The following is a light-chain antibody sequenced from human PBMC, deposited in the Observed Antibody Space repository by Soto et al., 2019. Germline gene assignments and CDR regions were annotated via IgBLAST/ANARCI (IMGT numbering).Light chain of an antibody. J-gene: IGKJ3*01. CDR3: QQYGSSLLT. CDR1: QSVSSSY. CDR2: GAS. Sequence: EIVLTQSPGTLSLSRGERATLSCRASQSVSSSYLAWYQQKPGQAPRLLIYGASSRATGIPDRFSGSGSGTDFTLTISRLEPEDFAVYYCQQYGSSLLTFGPGTKVDIK. V-gene: IGKV3-20*01.